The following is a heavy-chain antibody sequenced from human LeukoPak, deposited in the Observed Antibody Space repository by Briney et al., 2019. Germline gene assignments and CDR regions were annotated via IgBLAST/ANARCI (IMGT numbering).Heavy chain of an antibody. Sequence: GGSLRLSCAASGCTFSDYWRTWVRQAPGKGLEWVANIKPGGSEKYYVDSVRGLFTISRDNAKNSLYLQMNTLRVEDTAVYYCARVGYYDSGSDYWGQGTLVTVSS. CDR3: ARVGYYDSGSDY. V-gene: IGHV3-7*01. CDR2: IKPGGSEK. D-gene: IGHD3-10*01. CDR1: GCTFSDYW. J-gene: IGHJ4*02.